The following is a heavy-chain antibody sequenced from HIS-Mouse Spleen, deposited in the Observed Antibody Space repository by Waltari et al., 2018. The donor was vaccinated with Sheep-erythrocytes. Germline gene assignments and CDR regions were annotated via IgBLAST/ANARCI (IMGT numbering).Heavy chain of an antibody. CDR2: ISSGGSYI. CDR1: GFAFSSYS. CDR3: ARVAAVTTYYFDY. Sequence: EVQLVESGGGLVKPGGSLRLSCAASGFAFSSYSMNWVRRAPGRGLEWVSSISSGGSYIYYADSVKGRFTISRDNAKNSLYLQMNSLRAEDTAVYYCARVAAVTTYYFDYWGQGTLVTVSS. D-gene: IGHD4-17*01. J-gene: IGHJ4*02. V-gene: IGHV3-21*01.